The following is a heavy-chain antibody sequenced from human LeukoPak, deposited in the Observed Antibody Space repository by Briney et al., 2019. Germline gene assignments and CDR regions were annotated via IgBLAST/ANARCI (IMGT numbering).Heavy chain of an antibody. J-gene: IGHJ5*02. Sequence: SETLSLTCTVSGGSISSYYWSWIRQPAGKGLEWIGRIYTSGSTNYNPSLKSRVTMSVDTSKSQFSLNLMSVTAADTAVYYCTRDTGTTGEVKFDPWGQGTLVTVSS. D-gene: IGHD4-17*01. CDR2: IYTSGST. CDR1: GGSISSYY. CDR3: TRDTGTTGEVKFDP. V-gene: IGHV4-4*07.